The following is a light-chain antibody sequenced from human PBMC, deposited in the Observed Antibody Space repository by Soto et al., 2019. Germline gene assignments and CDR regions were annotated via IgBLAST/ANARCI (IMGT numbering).Light chain of an antibody. CDR1: SSNIGAGFD. V-gene: IGLV1-40*01. J-gene: IGLJ2*01. Sequence: QSVLTQPPSVSGAPGQRVTISCTGSSSNIGAGFDVHWYQQLPGTAPKLPIYGNSNRPSGVPDRFSGSKSGTSASLAITGLQAEDEADYYCQSHDSSLSGSVFGGGTQLTVL. CDR3: QSHDSSLSGSV. CDR2: GNS.